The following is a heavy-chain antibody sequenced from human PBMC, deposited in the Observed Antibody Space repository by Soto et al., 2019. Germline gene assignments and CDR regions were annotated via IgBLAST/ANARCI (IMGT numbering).Heavy chain of an antibody. Sequence: GGSLRLSCAASGFTFSSYAMSWVRQAPGKGLEWVSAISGSGGSTYYADSVKGRFTISRDNSKNTLYLQMNSLRAEDTAVYYCAKTAPRSSALAGVGATLLVNDAFDIWGQGTMVTVSS. J-gene: IGHJ3*02. CDR1: GFTFSSYA. V-gene: IGHV3-23*01. D-gene: IGHD1-26*01. CDR3: AKTAPRSSALAGVGATLLVNDAFDI. CDR2: ISGSGGST.